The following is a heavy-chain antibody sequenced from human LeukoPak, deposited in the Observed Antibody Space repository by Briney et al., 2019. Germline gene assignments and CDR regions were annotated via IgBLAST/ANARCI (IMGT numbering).Heavy chain of an antibody. J-gene: IGHJ5*02. Sequence: AGALLLSCAAACFFISSYAMSWGRQAAAGVLEWGSASSGSGGSKYYADSGKEGFTISRHNSKNTLYQKMNSLRAEDTAVYDCAKDAINLVRGVMRWFDLWGQGPLVTVS. CDR2: SSGSGGSK. CDR1: CFFISSYA. CDR3: AKDAINLVRGVMRWFDL. V-gene: IGHV3-23*01. D-gene: IGHD3-10*01.